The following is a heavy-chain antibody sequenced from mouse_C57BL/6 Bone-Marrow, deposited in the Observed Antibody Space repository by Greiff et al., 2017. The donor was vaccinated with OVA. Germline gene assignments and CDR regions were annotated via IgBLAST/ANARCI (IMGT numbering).Heavy chain of an antibody. Sequence: VQLQQSGAELMKPGASVKLSCKATGYTFPGYWIEWVKQRPGHGLEWIGEILPGSGSTNYNEKFKGKATFTADTSSNTAYMQLSSLTTEDSAIDYCARGGYFPWFAYWGQGTLVTVSA. CDR2: ILPGSGST. J-gene: IGHJ3*01. D-gene: IGHD2-3*01. V-gene: IGHV1-9*01. CDR1: GYTFPGYW. CDR3: ARGGYFPWFAY.